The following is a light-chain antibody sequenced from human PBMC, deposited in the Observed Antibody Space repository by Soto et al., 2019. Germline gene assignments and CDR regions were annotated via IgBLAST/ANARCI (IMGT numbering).Light chain of an antibody. V-gene: IGKV3-15*01. Sequence: EIVMTQSPATVSVSPGGRDTLSCRASQSVSDKLAWYQQKPGQAPRLLIYHAYARATGIPARFSGSGSGTEFTLTISGLQSEDFAVYYCQQYNNWPPWTXGQGTKVDIK. CDR2: HAY. J-gene: IGKJ1*01. CDR3: QQYNNWPPWT. CDR1: QSVSDK.